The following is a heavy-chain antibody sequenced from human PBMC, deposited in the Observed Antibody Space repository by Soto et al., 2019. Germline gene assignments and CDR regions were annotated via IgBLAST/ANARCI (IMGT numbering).Heavy chain of an antibody. V-gene: IGHV3-30*03. CDR2: IPYDGSGQ. J-gene: IGHJ4*02. CDR3: GRDSKGVGGHQIDY. D-gene: IGHD1-26*01. Sequence: QVQLVESGGGVVQPGRSLRLSCAASGFSFNAYAMHWVHQAPGKGLEWVATIPYDGSGQSLADSVKGRFTISRDNSQNTLYLQMNSLRPEDTAIYYCGRDSKGVGGHQIDYWGQGILVTVSS. CDR1: GFSFNAYA.